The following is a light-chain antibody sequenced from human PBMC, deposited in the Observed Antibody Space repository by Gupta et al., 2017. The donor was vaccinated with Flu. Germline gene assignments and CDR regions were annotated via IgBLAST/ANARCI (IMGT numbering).Light chain of an antibody. CDR3: QQVNSFPCT. CDR1: QGISRW. Sequence: DIQLTQSPSSVSASVGDGVTITCRASQGISRWLAWYQQKPGKAPRLLIYGASRVQSGVPSRSSGSGSGTAFPLTISSLQLEDFANYSFQQVNSFPCTFGQGTKLEI. V-gene: IGKV1-12*01. J-gene: IGKJ2*02. CDR2: GAS.